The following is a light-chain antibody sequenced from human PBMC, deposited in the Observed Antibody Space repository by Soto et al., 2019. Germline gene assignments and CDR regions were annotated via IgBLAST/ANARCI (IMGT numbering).Light chain of an antibody. CDR3: LQHNDYPYT. CDR1: QAIDSW. CDR2: TGS. V-gene: IGKV1-12*01. Sequence: DSQMTQSPSSVSPSVPYRGTITCLASQAIDSWLAWYQQKPGEAPKLLIFTGSLLHSGVPPRFSGSGSGTDFTLTISSLQPEDFATYYCLQHNDYPYTFGQGTKVDIK. J-gene: IGKJ2*01.